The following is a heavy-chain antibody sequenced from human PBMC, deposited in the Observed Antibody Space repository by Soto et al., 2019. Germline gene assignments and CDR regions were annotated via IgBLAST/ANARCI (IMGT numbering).Heavy chain of an antibody. Sequence: PSETLSLTCSVSGWSINNYYWSWIRQPPGKGLEWIGYIYYSGSTNYNPSLKSRVTISLDTSENHFSLKLSSVTAADTAVYYGARVSRDAYTPRPDSLHYWDPGTPVT. J-gene: IGHJ4*02. D-gene: IGHD2-15*01. CDR2: IYYSGST. CDR3: ARVSRDAYTPRPDSLHY. V-gene: IGHV4-59*13. CDR1: GWSINNYY.